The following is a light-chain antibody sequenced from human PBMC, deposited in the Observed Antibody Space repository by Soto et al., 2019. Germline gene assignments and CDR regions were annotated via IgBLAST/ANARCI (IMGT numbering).Light chain of an antibody. CDR2: AAS. J-gene: IGKJ1*01. CDR1: QSVTSY. V-gene: IGKV3-11*01. Sequence: EIVLTQSPATLSLSPGARATLSCRASQSVTSYLTWYQQKPGQAPRLLIYAASKKTTDIPARFSGRGSETNFNLTINSLEPEGFAVYYCHQRSNWPWTCGQGTNVEIK. CDR3: HQRSNWPWT.